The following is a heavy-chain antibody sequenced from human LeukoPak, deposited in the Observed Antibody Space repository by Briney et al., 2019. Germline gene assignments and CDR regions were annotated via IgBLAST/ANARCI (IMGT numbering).Heavy chain of an antibody. D-gene: IGHD3-10*01. CDR3: ARSRGMGFDY. V-gene: IGHV4-59*01. Sequence: SGTLSLTCTVSHGSISSYYWSWIRQPPGKGLEWIGYIYYSGSTNYNPSLKSRVTISVDTSKNQFSLKLSSVTAAGTAVYYCARSRGMGFDYWGQGTLVTVSS. J-gene: IGHJ4*02. CDR2: IYYSGST. CDR1: HGSISSYY.